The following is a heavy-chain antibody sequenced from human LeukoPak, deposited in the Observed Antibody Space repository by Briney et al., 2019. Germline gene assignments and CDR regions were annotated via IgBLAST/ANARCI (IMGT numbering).Heavy chain of an antibody. J-gene: IGHJ4*02. CDR3: ARVGQNDSTNSDY. V-gene: IGHV4-39*07. Sequence: SETLSLTCTVSGGSISSSSYYWGWIRQPPGKGLEWIGSIYYSGSTYYNPSLKSRVTISVDTSKNQFSLKLSSVTAADTAVYYCARVGQNDSTNSDYWGQGTLVTVSS. CDR2: IYYSGST. D-gene: IGHD3-22*01. CDR1: GGSISSSSYY.